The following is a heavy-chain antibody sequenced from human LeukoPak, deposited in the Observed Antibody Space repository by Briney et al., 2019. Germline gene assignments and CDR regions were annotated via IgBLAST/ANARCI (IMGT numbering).Heavy chain of an antibody. V-gene: IGHV1-46*01. J-gene: IGHJ6*03. CDR3: ASSEATISAYYYYMDV. Sequence: ASVKVSCKASGYTFTSYYMHWARHAPGQGLEWMGIINPSGGSTSYAQKFQGRVTMTRDMSTSTVYMELSSLRSEDTAVYYCASSEATISAYYYYMDVWGKGTTVTVSS. CDR2: INPSGGST. CDR1: GYTFTSYY. D-gene: IGHD5-12*01.